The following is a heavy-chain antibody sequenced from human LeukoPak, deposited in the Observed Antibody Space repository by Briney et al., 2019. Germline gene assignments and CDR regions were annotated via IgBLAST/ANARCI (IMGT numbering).Heavy chain of an antibody. CDR3: AREGNYYDSSGESIDY. V-gene: IGHV3-7*01. D-gene: IGHD3-22*01. CDR2: IKQDGSEK. Sequence: PGGSLRLSCAASGFTFSSYWMSWVRQAPGKGLEWVANIKQDGSEKYYVDSVKGRFTISRDNAKNSLYLQMNSLRAEDTAVYYCAREGNYYDSSGESIDYWGQGTLVTVSS. J-gene: IGHJ4*02. CDR1: GFTFSSYW.